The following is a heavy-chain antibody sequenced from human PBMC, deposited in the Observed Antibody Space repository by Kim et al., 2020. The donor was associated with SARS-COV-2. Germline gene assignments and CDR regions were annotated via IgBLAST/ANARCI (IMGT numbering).Heavy chain of an antibody. J-gene: IGHJ4*02. D-gene: IGHD2-2*01. Sequence: SETLSLTCAVSGGSISSGGYSWSWIRQPPGKGLEWIGYIYHSGSTYYNPSLKSRVTISVDRSKNQFSLKLSSVTAADTAVYYCARGSGKYQLGFDYWGQGTLVTVSS. CDR1: GGSISSGGYS. V-gene: IGHV4-30-2*01. CDR2: IYHSGST. CDR3: ARGSGKYQLGFDY.